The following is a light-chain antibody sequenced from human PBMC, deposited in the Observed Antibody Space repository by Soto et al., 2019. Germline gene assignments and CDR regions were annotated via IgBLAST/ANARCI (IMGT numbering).Light chain of an antibody. CDR3: AAWDGSLNHIL. V-gene: IGLV1-44*01. J-gene: IGLJ2*01. Sequence: QSVLTQPPSASGTPGQRVTISCSGSSSNMGTNTVNWYQQLPRAAPKLLIYSDNQRPSGVPDRFSGSKSGTSASLAITGLQSEDEADYYCAAWDGSLNHILFGGGTKLIVL. CDR1: SSNMGTNT. CDR2: SDN.